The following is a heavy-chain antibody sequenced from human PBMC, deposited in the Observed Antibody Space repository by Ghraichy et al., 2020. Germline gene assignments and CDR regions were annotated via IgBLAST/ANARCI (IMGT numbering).Heavy chain of an antibody. D-gene: IGHD2-21*02. CDR2: IIPILGIA. Sequence: SVKVSCKASGGTFSSYTISWVRQAPGQGLEWMGRIIPILGIANYAQKFQGRVTITADKSTSTAYMELSSLRSEDTAVYYCARGGYCGGDCYLGHFDYWGQGTLVTVSS. J-gene: IGHJ4*02. V-gene: IGHV1-69*02. CDR3: ARGGYCGGDCYLGHFDY. CDR1: GGTFSSYT.